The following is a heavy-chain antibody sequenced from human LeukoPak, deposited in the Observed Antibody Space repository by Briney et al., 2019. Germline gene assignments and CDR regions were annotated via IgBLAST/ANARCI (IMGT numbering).Heavy chain of an antibody. Sequence: PGGSLRPSCAASGFTFSSYWMHWVRQAPGKGLVWVSRINSDGSSTSYADSVKGRFTISRDNAKNTLYLQMNSLRAEDTAVYYCARVDTAMATGYYYYYMDVWGKGTTVTVSS. V-gene: IGHV3-74*01. CDR1: GFTFSSYW. D-gene: IGHD5-18*01. J-gene: IGHJ6*03. CDR2: INSDGSST. CDR3: ARVDTAMATGYYYYYMDV.